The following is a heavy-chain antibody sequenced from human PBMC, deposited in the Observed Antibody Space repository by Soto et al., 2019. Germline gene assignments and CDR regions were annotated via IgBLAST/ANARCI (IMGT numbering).Heavy chain of an antibody. J-gene: IGHJ4*02. CDR3: ARYTGSNSLFDS. Sequence: ASVKVSCKASGYTFTGDYLHWVRQAPGQGLEWMAWINPKSGYTKSAQKFQARVTLTRDTSVSTAYMELRSLRSEDTAVYFCARYTGSNSLFDSWGQGTLVTVSS. D-gene: IGHD1-26*01. V-gene: IGHV1-2*02. CDR1: GYTFTGDY. CDR2: INPKSGYT.